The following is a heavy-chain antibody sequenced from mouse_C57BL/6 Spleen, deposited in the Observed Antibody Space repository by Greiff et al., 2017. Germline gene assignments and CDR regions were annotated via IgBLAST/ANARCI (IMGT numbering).Heavy chain of an antibody. CDR3: AREEGNSRAMGY. V-gene: IGHV1-54*01. D-gene: IGHD2-1*01. CDR2: INPGSGGT. CDR1: GYAFTNYL. Sequence: QVQLQQSGAELVRPGTSVKVSCKASGYAFTNYLIEWVKQKPGQGLEWIGVINPGSGGTNYNEKFKGKATLTADKSSSTAYMQLSSLTSEDSAVYFCAREEGNSRAMGYWGQGTSVTVSS. J-gene: IGHJ4*01.